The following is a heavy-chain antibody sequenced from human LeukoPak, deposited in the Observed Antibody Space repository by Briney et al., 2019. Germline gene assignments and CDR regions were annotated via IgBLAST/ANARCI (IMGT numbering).Heavy chain of an antibody. CDR2: ISGGGEDT. CDR3: ARTIAQYTNTWLYYYYGLDV. V-gene: IGHV3-23*01. J-gene: IGHJ6*02. D-gene: IGHD6-13*01. Sequence: PGGSLRLSCTASGFSFRSFAMSWVRQAPGQGLEWVSSISGGGEDTYYADSVKGRFTISRDNSETTLYLQMHSLGADDTALYYCARTIAQYTNTWLYYYYGLDVWGQGTTVTVSS. CDR1: GFSFRSFA.